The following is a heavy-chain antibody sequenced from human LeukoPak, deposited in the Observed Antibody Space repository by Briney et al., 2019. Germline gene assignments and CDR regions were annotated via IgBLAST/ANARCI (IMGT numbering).Heavy chain of an antibody. D-gene: IGHD7-27*01. J-gene: IGHJ4*02. Sequence: GASVKVSCKTSGYTFIDYFIHWVRQTPGQGLEWMGRINPNTGGTDDAQNFQDRVTMTRDTSINAVYMELNRLTSDDTAVYYCARDLPSNSNWELDYWGQGTLVTVSS. V-gene: IGHV1-2*06. CDR3: ARDLPSNSNWELDY. CDR1: GYTFIDYF. CDR2: INPNTGGT.